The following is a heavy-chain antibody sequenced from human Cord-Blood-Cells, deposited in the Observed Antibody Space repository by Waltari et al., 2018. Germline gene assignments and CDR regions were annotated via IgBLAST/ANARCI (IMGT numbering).Heavy chain of an antibody. Sequence: QVQLQQWGAGLLKPSETLSLTCAVYGGSFSGYYWSWIRPPPGKGLEWIGEINHSGSTNYNPSLKSRVTISVDTSKNQFSLKLSSVTAADTAVYYCARPGNDYGDYGYYFDYWGQGTLVTVSS. CDR1: GGSFSGYY. D-gene: IGHD4-17*01. J-gene: IGHJ4*02. CDR2: INHSGST. V-gene: IGHV4-34*01. CDR3: ARPGNDYGDYGYYFDY.